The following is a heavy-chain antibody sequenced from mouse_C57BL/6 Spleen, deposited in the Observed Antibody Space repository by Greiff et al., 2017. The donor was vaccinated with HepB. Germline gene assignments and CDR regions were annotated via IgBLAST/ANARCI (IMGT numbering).Heavy chain of an antibody. J-gene: IGHJ3*01. D-gene: IGHD2-1*01. CDR2: IDPSDSYT. CDR3: AVYSGCAY. Sequence: VQLQQSGAELVKPGASVKLSCKASGYTFTSYWMQWVKQRPGQGLEWIGEIDPSDSYTNYNQKFKGKATLTVDTSSSTAYMQLSSLTSEDSAVYYCAVYSGCAYWGQGTLVTVSA. V-gene: IGHV1-50*01. CDR1: GYTFTSYW.